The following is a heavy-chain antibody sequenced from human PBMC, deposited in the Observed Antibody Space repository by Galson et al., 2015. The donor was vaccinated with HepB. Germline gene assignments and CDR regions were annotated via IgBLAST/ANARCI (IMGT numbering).Heavy chain of an antibody. CDR3: ARLVEQQLGLLSSHFDY. CDR1: GGSISSYY. V-gene: IGHV4-59*08. CDR2: IYYSGST. Sequence: ETLSLTCTVSGGSISSYYWSWIRQPPGKGLEWIGYIYYSGSTNYNPSLKSRVTISVDTTKNQFSLKLSSVTAADTAVYYCARLVEQQLGLLSSHFDYWGQGTLVTVSS. J-gene: IGHJ4*02. D-gene: IGHD6-13*01.